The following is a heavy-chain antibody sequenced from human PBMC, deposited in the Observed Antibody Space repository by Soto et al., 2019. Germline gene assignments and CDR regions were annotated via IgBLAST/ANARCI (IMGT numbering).Heavy chain of an antibody. D-gene: IGHD6-19*01. V-gene: IGHV3-30*18. CDR1: GFTFSSYG. Sequence: GGSLRLSCAASGFTFSSYGMHWVRQAPGKGLEWVAVISYDGSNKYYADSVKGRFTISRDNSKNTLYLQMNSLRAEDTAVYYCAKSSGYSSGWGSGYWGQGTLVTVSS. CDR3: AKSSGYSSGWGSGY. J-gene: IGHJ4*02. CDR2: ISYDGSNK.